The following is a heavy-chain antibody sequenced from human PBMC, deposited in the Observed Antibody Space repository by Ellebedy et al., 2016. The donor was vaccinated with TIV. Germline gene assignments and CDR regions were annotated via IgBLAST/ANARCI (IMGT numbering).Heavy chain of an antibody. CDR2: INHREST. J-gene: IGHJ2*01. CDR1: GGSFSGYS. V-gene: IGHV4-34*01. CDR3: ARCNWHDVDLDYWYFDL. D-gene: IGHD1-20*01. Sequence: SETLSLTCAVYGGSFSGYSWSWIRQPPGKGLEWIGEINHRESTNYNPSLKSRVTISVDTSKNQFSLRLSSVTAADTAVYYCARCNWHDVDLDYWYFDLWGRGTLVTVSS.